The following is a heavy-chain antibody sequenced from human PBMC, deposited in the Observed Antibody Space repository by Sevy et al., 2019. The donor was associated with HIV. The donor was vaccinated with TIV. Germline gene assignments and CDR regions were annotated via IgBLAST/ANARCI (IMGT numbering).Heavy chain of an antibody. CDR2: ISYDGIIK. Sequence: GGSLRLSCAASGFTFNTLAMHWVRQAPGKGLEWVALISYDGIIKYYADSVKGRLTISRDNSKNTLSLQMNSLRIEDTAVYYCAREGGYTSAWSPGNYWGQGTLVTVSS. CDR3: AREGGYTSAWSPGNY. D-gene: IGHD6-19*01. V-gene: IGHV3-30*04. CDR1: GFTFNTLA. J-gene: IGHJ4*02.